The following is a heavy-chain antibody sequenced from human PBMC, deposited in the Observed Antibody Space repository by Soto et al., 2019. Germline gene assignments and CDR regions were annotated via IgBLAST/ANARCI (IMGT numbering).Heavy chain of an antibody. Sequence: PSETLFLTCTGSGGSISSDYWTWIRQPPGERLEWIGYIYYNGNTNYNSSLKSRVTISIDTSKNQFSLKLNSVTAADTAVYFCASLPYPSGFPFAFWGRGTLVTVSS. V-gene: IGHV4-59*01. CDR2: IYYNGNT. CDR1: GGSISSDY. J-gene: IGHJ4*02. D-gene: IGHD3-9*01. CDR3: ASLPYPSGFPFAF.